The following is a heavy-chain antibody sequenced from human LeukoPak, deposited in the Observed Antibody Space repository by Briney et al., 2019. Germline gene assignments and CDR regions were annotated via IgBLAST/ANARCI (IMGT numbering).Heavy chain of an antibody. J-gene: IGHJ3*02. CDR2: ISSSSKYI. V-gene: IGHV3-21*01. CDR1: GFTFSTYT. Sequence: PGGSLRLSCGASGFTFSTYTMNWVRQAPGKGLEWVSFISSSSKYISYADSVKGRFTISRDNAKNSLYLQMNSLRAEDTAVYYCAREGTDAFDIWGQGTMVTVSS. CDR3: AREGTDAFDI.